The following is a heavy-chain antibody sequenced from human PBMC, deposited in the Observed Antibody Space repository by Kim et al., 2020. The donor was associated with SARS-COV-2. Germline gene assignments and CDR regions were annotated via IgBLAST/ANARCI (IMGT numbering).Heavy chain of an antibody. D-gene: IGHD6-13*01. J-gene: IGHJ5*02. CDR3: VKDTGIAAAGTRWFDP. Sequence: YADSVKGGFTISRDNSKNTLYLQMSSLRAEDTAVYYCVKDTGIAAAGTRWFDPWGQGTLVTVSS. V-gene: IGHV3-64D*09.